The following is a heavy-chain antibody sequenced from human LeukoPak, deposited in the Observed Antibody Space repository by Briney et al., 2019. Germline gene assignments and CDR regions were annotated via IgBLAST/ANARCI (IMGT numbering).Heavy chain of an antibody. CDR3: ARSLPYGTTWYGRSDF. D-gene: IGHD6-13*01. V-gene: IGHV3-7*03. J-gene: IGHJ4*02. Sequence: GGSLRLSCAASGFPFNAYWMTWVRQAPGKGLEWVANIRQDGDTKYYVDSVKGQFTISRDNAMNSLYLQMNSLRAEDTAIYYCARSLPYGTTWYGRSDFWGQGTLVTVSS. CDR1: GFPFNAYW. CDR2: IRQDGDTK.